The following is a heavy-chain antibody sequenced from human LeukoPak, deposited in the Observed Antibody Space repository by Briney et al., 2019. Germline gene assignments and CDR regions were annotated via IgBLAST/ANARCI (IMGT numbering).Heavy chain of an antibody. CDR2: IYYSGST. J-gene: IGHJ3*02. Sequence: SETLSLTCTVSGGAISSYYWSWIRQPPGKGLEWIGYIYYSGSTNYNPSLKSRATISVDTSKNQFSLKLRSVTAADTAVYYCARAPQYYDILTGYYVAAFDIWGQGTMVTVSS. CDR1: GGAISSYY. D-gene: IGHD3-9*01. V-gene: IGHV4-59*01. CDR3: ARAPQYYDILTGYYVAAFDI.